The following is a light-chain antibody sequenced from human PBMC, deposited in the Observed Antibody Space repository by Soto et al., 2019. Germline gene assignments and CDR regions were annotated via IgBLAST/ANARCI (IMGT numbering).Light chain of an antibody. Sequence: IMVTQSPATLSLSPGERATLSFRASQSVSSYLAWYQQKPGQAPRLLIYGASSRATGIPDRFSGSGSGTDFTLTISRLEPEDFAVYYCQQYGSSRTFGQGTKVDIK. CDR1: QSVSSY. CDR2: GAS. V-gene: IGKV3-20*01. CDR3: QQYGSSRT. J-gene: IGKJ1*01.